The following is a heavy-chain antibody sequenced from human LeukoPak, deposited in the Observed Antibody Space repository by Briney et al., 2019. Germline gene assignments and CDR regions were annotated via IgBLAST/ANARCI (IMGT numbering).Heavy chain of an antibody. CDR2: ISSSGSTI. Sequence: PGGSLRLSCAASGFTFSDYYMSWIRQAPGKGLEWVSYISSSGSTIYYADSVKGRFTISRDNAKNSLYLQMNSLRAEDTAVYYCARGTLSSQWLAPIDYWGQGTLVTVSS. V-gene: IGHV3-11*01. CDR1: GFTFSDYY. D-gene: IGHD6-19*01. CDR3: ARGTLSSQWLAPIDY. J-gene: IGHJ4*02.